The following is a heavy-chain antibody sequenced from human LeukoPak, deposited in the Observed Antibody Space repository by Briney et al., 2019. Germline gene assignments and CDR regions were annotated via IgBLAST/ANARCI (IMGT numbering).Heavy chain of an antibody. J-gene: IGHJ5*02. CDR1: GFTFSSYS. V-gene: IGHV3-48*01. Sequence: GGSLRLSCAASGFTFSSYSMNWVRQAPGKGLEWVSYISSSSSTIYYADSVKGRFTISRDNSKNALYLQMNSLRAEDTAMYYCARDRPHYYGSGSNWFDPWGQGTLVTVSS. CDR3: ARDRPHYYGSGSNWFDP. CDR2: ISSSSSTI. D-gene: IGHD3-10*01.